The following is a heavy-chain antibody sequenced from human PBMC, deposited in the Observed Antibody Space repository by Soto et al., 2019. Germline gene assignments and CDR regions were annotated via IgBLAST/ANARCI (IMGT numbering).Heavy chain of an antibody. D-gene: IGHD3-3*01. V-gene: IGHV3-7*01. CDR1: GFNFSRSW. CDR2: MKEDGSEK. Sequence: GSLRLSCEASGFNFSRSWMSWVRQAPGKGLEWVANMKEDGSEKYYADSVRGRFTISRDNAKNSVHLQMNSLRVEDTAVYYCARGFYTDYWGQGALVTVSS. J-gene: IGHJ4*02. CDR3: ARGFYTDY.